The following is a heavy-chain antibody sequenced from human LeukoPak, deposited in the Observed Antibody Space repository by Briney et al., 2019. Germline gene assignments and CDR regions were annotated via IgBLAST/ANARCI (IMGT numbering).Heavy chain of an antibody. CDR2: IYYSGST. CDR3: ARTMGSSYYFDY. V-gene: IGHV4-39*07. J-gene: IGHJ4*02. CDR1: GGSISSSSYY. Sequence: PSETLSLTCTVSGGSISSSSYYWGWIRQPPGKGLEWIGSIYYSGSTYYNPSLKSRVTISVDTSKNQFSLKLRSVAAADTAVYYCARTMGSSYYFDYWGQGTLVTVSS. D-gene: IGHD6-6*01.